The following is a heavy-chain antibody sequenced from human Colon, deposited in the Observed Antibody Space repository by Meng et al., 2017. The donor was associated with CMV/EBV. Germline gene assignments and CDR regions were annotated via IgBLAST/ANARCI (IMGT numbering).Heavy chain of an antibody. V-gene: IGHV3-66*01. CDR2: IFTDYRT. CDR1: GFMVSSNY. J-gene: IGHJ4*02. CDR3: AGEYFYDNGRRSFDL. Sequence: SRGGLVQPGGALPVAWADAGFMVSSNYMNWYRKTPVKGLKWVSVIFTDYRTYYADSVKGRYTISRNDSKNTVSLQMKSLRAEDTAVYYCAGEYFYDNGRRSFDLWGQGTLVTVSS. D-gene: IGHD3-22*01.